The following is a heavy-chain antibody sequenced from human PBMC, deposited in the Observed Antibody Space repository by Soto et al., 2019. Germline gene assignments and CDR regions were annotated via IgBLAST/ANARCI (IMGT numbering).Heavy chain of an antibody. CDR2: IIPIFGTA. J-gene: IGHJ4*02. CDR3: ARYPPYEDTAMEGAGFDY. D-gene: IGHD5-18*01. Sequence: SVKVSCKASGGTFSSYAISWVRQAPGQGLEWMGGIIPIFGTANYAQKFQGRVTITADKSTSTAYMELSSLRSEDTAVYYCARYPPYEDTAMEGAGFDYWGQGTLVTVSS. CDR1: GGTFSSYA. V-gene: IGHV1-69*06.